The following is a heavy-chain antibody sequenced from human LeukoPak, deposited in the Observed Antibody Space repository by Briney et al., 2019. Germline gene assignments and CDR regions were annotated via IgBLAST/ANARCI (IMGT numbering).Heavy chain of an antibody. CDR3: ARDNRNYMFGY. J-gene: IGHJ4*02. CDR2: INSDGSIT. Sequence: GGSLRLSCAASGFTFSSHWTHWVRQAPGKGLVWVSLINSDGSITTYADSVKGRFTISRDNAKNTLYLQMNSLRAEDTAVYYCARDNRNYMFGYWGQGILVTVSS. D-gene: IGHD5-24*01. V-gene: IGHV3-74*01. CDR1: GFTFSSHW.